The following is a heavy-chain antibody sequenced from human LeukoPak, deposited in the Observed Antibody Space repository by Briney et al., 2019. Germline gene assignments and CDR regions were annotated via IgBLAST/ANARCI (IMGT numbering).Heavy chain of an antibody. CDR3: AKGRAGKSKVGYYYGMDV. CDR2: IIPIFDTA. J-gene: IGHJ6*02. CDR1: GGTFSSYA. V-gene: IGHV1-69*13. D-gene: IGHD6-13*01. Sequence: ASVKVSCKASGGTFSSYAISWVRQAPGQGLEWMGGIIPIFDTANYAQKFQGRVTITADESTSTAYMELSSLRSEDTAVYYCAKGRAGKSKVGYYYGMDVWGQGTTVTVSS.